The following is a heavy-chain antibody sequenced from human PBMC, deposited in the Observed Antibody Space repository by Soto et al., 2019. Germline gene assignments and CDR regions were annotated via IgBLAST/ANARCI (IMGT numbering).Heavy chain of an antibody. Sequence: TSETLSLTCAVSGGSISSGTYSWSWIRQPPGKGLEWIGYIFHTGSTFYNSSLKSRVTISVDRSKNRFSLKLSSVTAADTAVYYCARGHYGGKVDAFDIWGQGTMVTVS. J-gene: IGHJ3*02. V-gene: IGHV4-30-2*01. D-gene: IGHD4-17*01. CDR2: IFHTGST. CDR3: ARGHYGGKVDAFDI. CDR1: GGSISSGTYS.